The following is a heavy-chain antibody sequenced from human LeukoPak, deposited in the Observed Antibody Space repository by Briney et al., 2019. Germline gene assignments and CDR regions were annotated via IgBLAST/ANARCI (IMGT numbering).Heavy chain of an antibody. J-gene: IGHJ6*03. V-gene: IGHV3-23*01. D-gene: IGHD3-10*01. Sequence: GGSLRLSCAASRFTFSSYAMSWVRQAPGKGLEWVSSISGSGNITYYADSVKGRFTISRDKSENTLYLQMNSLRAEDTAVYYCAKRGEAYHYYYYCMDVWGKGTTVTVSS. CDR1: RFTFSSYA. CDR3: AKRGEAYHYYYYCMDV. CDR2: ISGSGNIT.